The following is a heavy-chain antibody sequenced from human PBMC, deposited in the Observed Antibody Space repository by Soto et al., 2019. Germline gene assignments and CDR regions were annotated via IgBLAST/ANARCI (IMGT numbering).Heavy chain of an antibody. CDR3: ARDQIALSIAVAGTIGSYYYYYGMDV. CDR1: GFTFISYA. CDR2: ISYDGSNK. J-gene: IGHJ6*02. D-gene: IGHD6-19*01. V-gene: IGHV3-30-3*01. Sequence: GGSLRLSCTASGFTFISYAMHWVRQAPGKGLEWVAVISYDGSNKYYADSVKGRFTISRDNSKNTLYLRMNSLRAEDTAVYYCARDQIALSIAVAGTIGSYYYYYGMDVWGQGTTVTVSS.